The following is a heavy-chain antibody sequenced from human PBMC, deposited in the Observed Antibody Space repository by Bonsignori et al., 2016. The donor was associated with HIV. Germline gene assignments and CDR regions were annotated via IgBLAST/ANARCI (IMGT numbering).Heavy chain of an antibody. Sequence: WIRQPPGKGLEWIGEINHSGSSNYNPSLKSRVTISVDTSKNQFSLKLSSVTAADTAVYYCARCWGSADYWGQGSLVTVSS. J-gene: IGHJ4*02. CDR2: INHSGSS. CDR3: ARCWGSADY. D-gene: IGHD7-27*01. V-gene: IGHV4-34*01.